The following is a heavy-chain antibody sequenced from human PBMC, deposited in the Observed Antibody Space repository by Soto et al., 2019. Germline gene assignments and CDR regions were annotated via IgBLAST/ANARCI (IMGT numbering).Heavy chain of an antibody. V-gene: IGHV3-48*02. Sequence: EVQLVESGGGLVQPGGSLRLSCAVSGFTFSSYDMNWVRQAPGKGLEWVSYISGSGSSSTIYYADSVKGRFTISRDNAKNALYLQMNSLRDEDTAVYYCAGVAGVGGQDEYWGQGTLVTVSS. D-gene: IGHD1-26*01. CDR3: AGVAGVGGQDEY. CDR2: ISGSGSSSTI. CDR1: GFTFSSYD. J-gene: IGHJ4*02.